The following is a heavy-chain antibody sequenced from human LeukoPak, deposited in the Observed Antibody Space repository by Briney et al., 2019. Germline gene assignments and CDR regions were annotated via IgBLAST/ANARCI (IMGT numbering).Heavy chain of an antibody. J-gene: IGHJ4*02. CDR2: IKHDESEK. V-gene: IGHV3-7*01. CDR1: GFSFNSDW. D-gene: IGHD3-16*01. Sequence: GGSLRLSCAASGFSFNSDWMDWVRQAPGKGLEWVANIKHDESEKNYLDSVKGRFTISRDNAQNSLYLQMSGLRVEDTAVYYCTRRLDDWGQGTLVTVSS. CDR3: TRRLDD.